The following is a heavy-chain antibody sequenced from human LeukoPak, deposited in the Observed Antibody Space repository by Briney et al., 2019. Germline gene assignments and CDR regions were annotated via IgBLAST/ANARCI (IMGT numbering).Heavy chain of an antibody. CDR1: GGSFSGYY. Sequence: PSETLSLTCTVYGGSFSGYYWSWIRQPPGKGLEWIGEINHSGSTNYNPSLKSRVTISVDTSKNQFSLKLSSVTAADTAVYYCARDVGNFDYWGQGTLVTVSS. CDR3: ARDVGNFDY. D-gene: IGHD3-10*01. J-gene: IGHJ4*02. V-gene: IGHV4-34*01. CDR2: INHSGST.